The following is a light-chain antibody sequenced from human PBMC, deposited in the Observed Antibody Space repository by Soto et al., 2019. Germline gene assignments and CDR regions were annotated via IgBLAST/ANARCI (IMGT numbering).Light chain of an antibody. V-gene: IGLV2-11*01. Sequence: QSVLTQPRSVSGSPGQSVTISCTGTSSDVGGYNYVSWYQQHPGKAPKLMIYDVSKRPSGVPDRFSGSKSGNTASLTISGPQAEDEADYYCCSYAGSYTLGVFGTGTKVTVL. CDR2: DVS. CDR3: CSYAGSYTLGV. J-gene: IGLJ1*01. CDR1: SSDVGGYNY.